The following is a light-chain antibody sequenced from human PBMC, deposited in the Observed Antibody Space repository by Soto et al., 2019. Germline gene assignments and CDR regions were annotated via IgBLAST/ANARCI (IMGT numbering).Light chain of an antibody. CDR1: QSVSSY. V-gene: IGKV3-11*01. CDR3: QQRSNWPVT. Sequence: EIVSTQSPATLSLSPGERATLSCRASQSVSSYLACYQQKPGQAPRLLIYDASNMATGIPARFSGSGSGTDFTLTISSLEPEDFEVYYCQQRSNWPVTFGQGTRLEIK. CDR2: DAS. J-gene: IGKJ5*01.